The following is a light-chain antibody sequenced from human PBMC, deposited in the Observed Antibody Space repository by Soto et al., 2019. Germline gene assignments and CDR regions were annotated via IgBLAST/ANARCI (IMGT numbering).Light chain of an antibody. CDR2: GAS. CDR1: QSVRSGY. J-gene: IGKJ1*01. Sequence: IMLTQSPGTLSWTQGERASLSCRDSQSVRSGYLPWYQQKPGQAPRLLIYGASSRATGIPDRLSGSESGTDFTLNINGLEPEDVAVYFCQQYVRSPWTFGQGTKVDI. V-gene: IGKV3-20*01. CDR3: QQYVRSPWT.